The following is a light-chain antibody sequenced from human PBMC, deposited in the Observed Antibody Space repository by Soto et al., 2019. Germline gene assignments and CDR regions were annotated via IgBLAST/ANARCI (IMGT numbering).Light chain of an antibody. Sequence: AIRMTQSPSSFSASTGDRVTITCRASQGISSYLAWYQQKPGKAPKLLIYAASTLQSVVPPRFSGSGSGTDFTLTISCLQSEDFPTYYCQQYYSYGGTFGQGTKVESK. CDR3: QQYYSYGGT. CDR2: AAS. CDR1: QGISSY. V-gene: IGKV1-8*01. J-gene: IGKJ1*01.